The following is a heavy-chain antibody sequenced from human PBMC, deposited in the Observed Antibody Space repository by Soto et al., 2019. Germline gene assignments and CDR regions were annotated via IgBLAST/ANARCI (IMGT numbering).Heavy chain of an antibody. Sequence: PSETLSVTCTVAGGSISSSSYYWGWIRKPPGKGLEWIGSIFYSGSTYYNPSLKSRVTISVDTSKNQFSLKLSSVTAADTAVYYCARHLTYCSAGSCYSDFPYYGMDVWGQGTTVTVSS. J-gene: IGHJ6*02. CDR3: ARHLTYCSAGSCYSDFPYYGMDV. V-gene: IGHV4-39*01. CDR2: IFYSGST. D-gene: IGHD2-15*01. CDR1: GGSISSSSYY.